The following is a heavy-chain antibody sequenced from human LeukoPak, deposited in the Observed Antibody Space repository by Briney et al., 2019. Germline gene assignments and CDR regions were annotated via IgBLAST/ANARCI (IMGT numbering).Heavy chain of an antibody. CDR1: GYTFTGYY. CDR3: ARIEYSSGWYPS. Sequence: ASVNVSCKASGYTFTGYYMHWVRQAPGQGLEWMGWINPNSCGTNYAQKFQGRVTMTRDTSISTAYMALSRMRPDDTAVYYCARIEYSSGWYPSWGQGTLVTVSS. J-gene: IGHJ5*02. V-gene: IGHV1-2*02. D-gene: IGHD6-19*01. CDR2: INPNSCGT.